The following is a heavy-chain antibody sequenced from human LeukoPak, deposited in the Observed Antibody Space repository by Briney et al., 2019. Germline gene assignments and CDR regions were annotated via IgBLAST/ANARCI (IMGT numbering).Heavy chain of an antibody. CDR2: IYHSGST. J-gene: IGHJ3*02. D-gene: IGHD2-2*01. V-gene: IGHV4-4*02. CDR1: GGSISSSNW. CDR3: ARFEAGYCSSTSCPRTDAFDI. Sequence: SETLSLTCAVSGGSISSSNWWSWVRQPPGKGLEWIGEIYHSGSTNYNPSLKSRVTISADKSKNQFSLKLSSVTAADTAVYYCARFEAGYCSSTSCPRTDAFDIWGQGTMVTVSS.